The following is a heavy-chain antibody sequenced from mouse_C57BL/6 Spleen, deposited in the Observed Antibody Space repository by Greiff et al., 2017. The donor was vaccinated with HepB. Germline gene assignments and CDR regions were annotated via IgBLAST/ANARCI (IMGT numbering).Heavy chain of an antibody. Sequence: EVQGVESGGGLVKPGGSLKLSCAASGFTFSSYAMSWVRQTPEKRLEWVATISDGGSYTYYPDNVKGRFTISRDNAKNNLYLQMSHLKSEDTAMYYCARSYKGWYFDVWGTGTTVTVSS. CDR1: GFTFSSYA. CDR2: ISDGGSYT. V-gene: IGHV5-4*01. CDR3: ARSYKGWYFDV. D-gene: IGHD1-3*01. J-gene: IGHJ1*03.